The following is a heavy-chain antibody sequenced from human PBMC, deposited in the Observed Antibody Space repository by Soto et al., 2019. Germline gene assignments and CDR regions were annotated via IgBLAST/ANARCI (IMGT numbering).Heavy chain of an antibody. V-gene: IGHV4-30-4*01. CDR2: IYYSGST. J-gene: IGHJ3*02. CDR3: ARLRSKGDYPYDAFDI. CDR1: GGSISSGDYY. D-gene: IGHD4-17*01. Sequence: SETLSLTCTVSGGSISSGDYYWSWIRQPPGKGLEWIGYIYYSGSTYYNPSLKSRVTISVDTSNNRLSLKLSSVTAADTVVYYCARLRSKGDYPYDAFDIWGQGTMVTVSS.